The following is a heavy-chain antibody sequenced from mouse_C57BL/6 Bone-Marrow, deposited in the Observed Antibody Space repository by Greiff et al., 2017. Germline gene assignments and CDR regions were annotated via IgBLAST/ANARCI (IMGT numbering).Heavy chain of an antibody. J-gene: IGHJ3*01. D-gene: IGHD2-1*01. V-gene: IGHV2-2*01. CDR1: GFSLTSYG. Sequence: VQLQESGPGLVQPSQSLSITCTVSGFSLTSYGVHWVRQSPGKGLEWLGVIWSGGSTDYNAAFISRRSISKDNSKSQVFFKMNSLQADDTAIYFCARGNYVSAWFAYWGQGTLVTVSA. CDR2: IWSGGST. CDR3: ARGNYVSAWFAY.